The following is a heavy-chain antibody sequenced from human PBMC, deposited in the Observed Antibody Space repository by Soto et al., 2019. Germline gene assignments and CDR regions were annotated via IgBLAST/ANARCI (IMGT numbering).Heavy chain of an antibody. CDR2: ISPMFGTA. CDR3: ASRIQLWPRRINHGDSV. CDR1: GGTFSTYA. Sequence: QVQLVQSGAEVKKPESSVKVSCKSPGGTFSTYAISWVRQAHGQGLEWMGGISPMFGTANYAQRFLDRAPIAAEESTNTVHVQLRRPRSADTAVDSCASRIQLWPRRINHGDSVGGPGTLVTVSS. V-gene: IGHV1-69*12. D-gene: IGHD5-18*01. J-gene: IGHJ4*02.